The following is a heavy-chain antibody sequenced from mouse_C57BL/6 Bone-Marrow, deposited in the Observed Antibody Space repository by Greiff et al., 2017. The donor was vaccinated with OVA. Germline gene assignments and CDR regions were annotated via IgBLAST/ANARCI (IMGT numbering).Heavy chain of an antibody. CDR3: ARIVATDYAMDY. CDR1: GFTFSDYG. D-gene: IGHD1-1*01. Sequence: EVKLMESGGGLVQPGGSLKLSCAASGFTFSDYGMAWVRQAPRKGPEWVAFISNLAYSIYYADTVTGRFTISRENAKNTLYLEMSSLRSEDTAMYYCARIVATDYAMDYWGQGTSVTVSS. J-gene: IGHJ4*01. V-gene: IGHV5-15*01. CDR2: ISNLAYSI.